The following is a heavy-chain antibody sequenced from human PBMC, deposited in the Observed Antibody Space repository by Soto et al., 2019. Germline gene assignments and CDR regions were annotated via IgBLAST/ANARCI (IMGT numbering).Heavy chain of an antibody. Sequence: SVKGSCKASGGTFSSYAISWVRQAPGQGLEWMGGIIPIFGTANYAQKFQGRVTITADKSTSTAYMELSSLRSEDTAVYYCASQAVTRNFDYWGQGTPVTVYS. CDR1: GGTFSSYA. CDR2: IIPIFGTA. CDR3: ASQAVTRNFDY. J-gene: IGHJ4*02. V-gene: IGHV1-69*06. D-gene: IGHD4-17*01.